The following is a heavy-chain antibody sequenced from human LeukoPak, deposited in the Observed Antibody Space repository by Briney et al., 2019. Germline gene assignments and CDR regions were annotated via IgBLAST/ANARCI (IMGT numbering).Heavy chain of an antibody. J-gene: IGHJ1*01. CDR2: INPNSGKT. D-gene: IGHD3-16*02. CDR1: GFTFTSYD. CDR3: ARTYYDYVWGNYRTAYFHH. V-gene: IGHV1-8*02. Sequence: ASVKVSCKASGFTFTSYDINWVRQATGQGLEWMGWINPNSGKTGYAQKFQGRVTMTRNTSISTAYMELSSLRSEDTAVYYCARTYYDYVWGNYRTAYFHHWGQGTLVTVSS.